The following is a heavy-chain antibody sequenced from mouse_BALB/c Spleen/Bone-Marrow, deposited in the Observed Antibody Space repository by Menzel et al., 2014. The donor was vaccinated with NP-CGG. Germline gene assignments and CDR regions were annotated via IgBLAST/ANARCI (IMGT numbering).Heavy chain of an antibody. CDR3: GNYYYGYCFDY. Sequence: VHVKQFGAELAKPGASVKLSCTASGFNIKDTYMHWVKQRPEQGLEWIGRIDPANGNTKYDPKFQDKVTITADTSSNTAYLQLSRLTSEDTAVYYCGNYYYGYCFDYWGQGTTLTSSS. J-gene: IGHJ2*01. V-gene: IGHV14-3*02. D-gene: IGHD1-1*01. CDR2: IDPANGNT. CDR1: GFNIKDTY.